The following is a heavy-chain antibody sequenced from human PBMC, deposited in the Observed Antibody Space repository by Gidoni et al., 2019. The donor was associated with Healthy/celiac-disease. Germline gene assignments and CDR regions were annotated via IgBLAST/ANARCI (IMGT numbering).Heavy chain of an antibody. CDR2: ISSSSSTI. V-gene: IGHV3-48*01. CDR1: GFPFSSYR. Sequence: EVQLVESGGGWVQHGGYQRHSCAASGFPFSSYRMNWVRQAPGQGLEWVSYISSSSSTINYAYSVKGRFTISRDNTKNSLYLQMNSLSAEDTAVYYCARGPAASFDYWGQGTLVTVSS. J-gene: IGHJ4*02. D-gene: IGHD2-2*01. CDR3: ARGPAASFDY.